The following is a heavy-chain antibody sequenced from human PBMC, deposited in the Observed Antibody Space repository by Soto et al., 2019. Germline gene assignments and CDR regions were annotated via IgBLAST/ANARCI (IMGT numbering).Heavy chain of an antibody. D-gene: IGHD3-9*01. CDR3: ASLVYYDTLTGSDIAWFVFDP. V-gene: IGHV4-34*01. J-gene: IGHJ5*02. CDR1: GGSFSGYY. CDR2: INHSGST. Sequence: PSETLSLTCAVYGGSFSGYYWSWIRQPPGKGLEWIGEINHSGSTNYNPSLKTRVTISVDTSKNQFSLKLSSVTAADTAVYYCASLVYYDTLTGSDIAWFVFDPWGQGTLVTVSS.